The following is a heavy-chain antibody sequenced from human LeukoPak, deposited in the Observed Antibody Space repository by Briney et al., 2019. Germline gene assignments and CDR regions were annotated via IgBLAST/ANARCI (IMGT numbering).Heavy chain of an antibody. J-gene: IGHJ4*02. CDR1: GFTFSSYS. V-gene: IGHV3-48*01. CDR3: ARDPSNFYSGSYYSYPDY. D-gene: IGHD1-26*01. Sequence: SGGSLRLSCAASGFTFSSYSMNWVRQAPGKGLEWVSYISSSSSTIYYADSVKGRFTISRDNAKNSLYLQMNSLRAEDTAVYYCARDPSNFYSGSYYSYPDYWGQGTLVTVSS. CDR2: ISSSSSTI.